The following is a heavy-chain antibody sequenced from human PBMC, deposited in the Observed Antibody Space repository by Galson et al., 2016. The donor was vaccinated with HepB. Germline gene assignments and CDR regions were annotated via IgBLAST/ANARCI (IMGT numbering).Heavy chain of an antibody. CDR2: ISGSGAAT. J-gene: IGHJ4*02. D-gene: IGHD5-24*01. V-gene: IGHV3-23*01. CDR3: AKDLRDGTYYLDY. CDR1: GFSFSTCA. Sequence: SLRLSCAASGFSFSTCAMTWVRQAPGKGLEWVAAISGSGAATYYADSVQGRFSISRDNAKNTLDLQMSSLRVDDTAAYFCAKDLRDGTYYLDYWGQGTLVTVTA.